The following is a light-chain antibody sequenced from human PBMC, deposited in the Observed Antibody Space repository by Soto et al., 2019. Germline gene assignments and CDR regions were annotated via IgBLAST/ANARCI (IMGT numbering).Light chain of an antibody. CDR1: SSDVGSYNL. J-gene: IGLJ1*01. CDR3: CSYAGSSTS. CDR2: EVS. V-gene: IGLV2-23*02. Sequence: QSALTQPASLYGSPGQSITISCTGTSSDVGSYNLVSWYQQHPGKAPKLMIYEVSKRPSGVSNRFSGSKSGNTASLTISGLQAEDEADYYCCSYAGSSTSFGTGTKVTVL.